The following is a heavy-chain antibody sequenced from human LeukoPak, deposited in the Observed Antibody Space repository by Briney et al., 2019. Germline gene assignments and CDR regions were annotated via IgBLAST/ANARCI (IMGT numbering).Heavy chain of an antibody. D-gene: IGHD3-10*01. CDR2: ITWNSGSV. V-gene: IGHV3-9*01. J-gene: IGHJ4*02. Sequence: PGRSLRLSCAASGFTFDDYAMYWLRQAPGKGLEGVSGITWNSGSVGYADSVKGRFTISRDNAKNSLYPQMNSLRAEDTALYYCAKDIGTSGSSLDYWGQGTLVTVSS. CDR3: AKDIGTSGSSLDY. CDR1: GFTFDDYA.